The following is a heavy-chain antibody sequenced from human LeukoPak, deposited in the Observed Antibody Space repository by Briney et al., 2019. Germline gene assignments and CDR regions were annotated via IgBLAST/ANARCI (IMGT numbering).Heavy chain of an antibody. J-gene: IGHJ4*02. CDR1: GGSISSYY. D-gene: IGHD3-3*01. CDR2: IYTSGST. CDR3: ARDRGDFWSGYPYQ. Sequence: SETLSLTCTVSGGSISSYYWSWIRQPAGKGLEWIGRIYTSGSTNYNPSLKSRVTMSVDTSKNQFTLKLSSVTAADTAVYYCARDRGDFWSGYPYQWGQGTLVTVSS. V-gene: IGHV4-4*07.